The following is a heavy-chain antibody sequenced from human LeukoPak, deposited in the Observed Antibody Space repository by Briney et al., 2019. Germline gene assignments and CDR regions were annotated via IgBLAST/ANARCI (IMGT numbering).Heavy chain of an antibody. J-gene: IGHJ4*02. CDR3: AKGRYGDYVFGGAQFDY. D-gene: IGHD4-17*01. Sequence: AGGSLRLSCAASGFTFSSYGMHWVRQAPGKGLEWVAVISYDGSNKYYADSVKGRFTISRDNSKNTLYLQMNSLRAEDTAVYYCAKGRYGDYVFGGAQFDYWGQGTLVTVSS. V-gene: IGHV3-30*18. CDR2: ISYDGSNK. CDR1: GFTFSSYG.